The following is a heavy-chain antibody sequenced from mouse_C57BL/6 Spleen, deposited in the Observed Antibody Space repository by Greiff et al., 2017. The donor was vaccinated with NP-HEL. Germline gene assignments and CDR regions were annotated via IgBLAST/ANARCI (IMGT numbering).Heavy chain of an antibody. CDR3: AREDYYGSSYFDY. CDR2: ISDGGSYT. CDR1: GFTFSSYA. V-gene: IGHV5-4*01. Sequence: EVKLVESGGGLVKPGGSLKLSCAASGFTFSSYAMSWVRQTPDKRLEWVATISDGGSYTYYPDNVKGRFTISRDNAKNNLYLKRSHLKAEDTAMYYCAREDYYGSSYFDYWGQGTTLTVSS. J-gene: IGHJ2*01. D-gene: IGHD1-1*01.